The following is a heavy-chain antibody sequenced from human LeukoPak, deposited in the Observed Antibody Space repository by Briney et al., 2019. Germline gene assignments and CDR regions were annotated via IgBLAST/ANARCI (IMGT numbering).Heavy chain of an antibody. CDR1: GFTFSSYE. J-gene: IGHJ4*02. V-gene: IGHV3-48*03. Sequence: PGGSLRLSCAASGFTFSSYEMNWVRQAPRKGLEWVSYITADGTNKYDADSVKGRFTISRDNAKNSLYLQMNSLRADDTAIYYCAREVEWELPDYWGQGTLVTVSS. CDR3: AREVEWELPDY. CDR2: ITADGTNK. D-gene: IGHD1-26*01.